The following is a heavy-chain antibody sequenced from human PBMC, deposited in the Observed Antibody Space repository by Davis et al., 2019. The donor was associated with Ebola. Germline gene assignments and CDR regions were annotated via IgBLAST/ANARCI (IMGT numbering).Heavy chain of an antibody. CDR3: ARVLSGWYGGNWFDP. CDR2: IFSNDEK. D-gene: IGHD6-19*01. V-gene: IGHV2-26*01. J-gene: IGHJ5*02. Sequence: SGPTLVKPTETLTLTCTVSGFSLSNARMGVSWIRQPPGKALEWLAHIFSNDEKSYSTSLKSRLTISKDTSKSQVVLTMTNMDPVDTATYYCARVLSGWYGGNWFDPWGQGTLVTVSS. CDR1: GFSLSNARMG.